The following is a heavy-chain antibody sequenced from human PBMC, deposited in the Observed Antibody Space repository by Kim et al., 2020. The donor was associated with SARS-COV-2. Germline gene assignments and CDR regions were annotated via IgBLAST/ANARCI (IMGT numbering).Heavy chain of an antibody. J-gene: IGHJ6*02. Sequence: GGSLRLSCAASGFTFQNYVMTWVRQAPGKGLEWVADIWYDGNTQNYADSVKGRFTISRDNSKYTVFLQMNSLRVEDTAVYYCAKARGYCTSGVCPPPGMDDWGQGTTVTVSS. V-gene: IGHV3-33*06. D-gene: IGHD2-8*01. CDR1: GFTFQNYV. CDR2: IWYDGNTQ. CDR3: AKARGYCTSGVCPPPGMDD.